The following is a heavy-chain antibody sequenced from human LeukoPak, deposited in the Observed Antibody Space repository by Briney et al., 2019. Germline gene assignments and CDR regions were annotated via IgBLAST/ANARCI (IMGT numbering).Heavy chain of an antibody. V-gene: IGHV3-11*01. CDR1: GFTFSDYY. D-gene: IGHD6-25*01. CDR3: ARSARVAAGFDP. Sequence: GGSLRLSCAASGFTFSDYYMSWIRQAPGKGLGWVSYISSGSTIYYADSVKGRFTISRDNAKNSLYLQMNSLRAEDTAVYYCARSARVAAGFDPWGQGTLVTVSS. J-gene: IGHJ5*02. CDR2: ISSGSTI.